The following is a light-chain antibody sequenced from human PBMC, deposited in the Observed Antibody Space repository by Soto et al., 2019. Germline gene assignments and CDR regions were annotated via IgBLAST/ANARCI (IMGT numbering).Light chain of an antibody. CDR1: QSVSSSY. CDR2: GAS. J-gene: IGKJ2*01. V-gene: IGKV3-20*01. Sequence: EIVLTQSPGTLSLSPGERATLSCRASQSVSSSYLARYQQKPGQTPRLLIYGASSRATGIPDRFSCSGAGNDFTLTISRLEPEDFAVYYCQQYGSSPYTFGQGTKLEIK. CDR3: QQYGSSPYT.